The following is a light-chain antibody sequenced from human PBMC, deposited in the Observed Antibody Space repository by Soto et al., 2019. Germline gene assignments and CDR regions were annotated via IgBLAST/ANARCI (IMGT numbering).Light chain of an antibody. CDR1: SSDVGSYNL. CDR2: EGS. CDR3: CSFAGRRPLYV. Sequence: QSALTQPASVSGSPGQSITISCTGTSSDVGSYNLVSWYQHHPGKAPKLMIYEGSKRPSGVSNRFSGSKSGNTASLTVSGLPAEDEADYYCCSFAGRRPLYVFGTGTKLTVL. V-gene: IGLV2-23*01. J-gene: IGLJ1*01.